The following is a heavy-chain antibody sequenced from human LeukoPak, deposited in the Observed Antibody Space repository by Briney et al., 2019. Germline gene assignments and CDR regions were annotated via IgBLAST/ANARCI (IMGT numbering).Heavy chain of an antibody. CDR2: ISYDGSNK. CDR3: ARLPATGYYYDSSGYY. J-gene: IGHJ4*02. V-gene: IGHV3-30*04. CDR1: GFTFTSYA. D-gene: IGHD3-22*01. Sequence: GGSLRLSCAASGFTFTSYAMHWVRQAPGKGLEWLACISYDGSNKHYADSVKGRFTISRDNSKNTLYLQMNSLRAEDTAVYYCARLPATGYYYDSSGYYWGQGTLVTVSS.